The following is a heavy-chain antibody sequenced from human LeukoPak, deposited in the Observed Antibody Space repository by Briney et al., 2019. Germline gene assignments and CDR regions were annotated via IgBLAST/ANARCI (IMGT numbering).Heavy chain of an antibody. CDR1: GGSISSGSYY. CDR3: ARDSWSGYYIPAYYMDV. V-gene: IGHV4-61*02. CDR2: IYTSGST. J-gene: IGHJ6*03. D-gene: IGHD3-3*01. Sequence: PSQTLSLTCTVSGGSISSGSYYWSRIRQPAGKGLEWIGRIYTSGSTNYNPSLKSRVTIPVDTSKNQSSLKLSSVTAADTAVYYCARDSWSGYYIPAYYMDVWGKGTTVTVSS.